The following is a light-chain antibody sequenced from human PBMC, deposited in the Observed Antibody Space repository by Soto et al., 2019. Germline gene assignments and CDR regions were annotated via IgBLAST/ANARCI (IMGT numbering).Light chain of an antibody. Sequence: QSVLTQPPSASGTPGQRVTISCSGSSSDIGSNYVYWYQQLPGTAPKLLIYRNNQRPSGVPDRFSGSKSGTSASLAISGLRSEDEADYLCAAWDDSLSGRGVFSGGTKVTVL. CDR1: SSDIGSNY. J-gene: IGLJ2*01. CDR3: AAWDDSLSGRGV. CDR2: RNN. V-gene: IGLV1-47*01.